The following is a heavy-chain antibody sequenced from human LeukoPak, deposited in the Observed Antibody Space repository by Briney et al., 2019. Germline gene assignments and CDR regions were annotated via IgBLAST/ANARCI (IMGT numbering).Heavy chain of an antibody. Sequence: SETLSLTCTVSGGSISSYYWSWIRQPAGKGLEWIGRIYTSGSTNYNPSLKSRVTMSVDTSKNQFSLKLSSVTAADTAVYYCARASYDFWSGYYGGGDFDYWGQGTLVTVSS. CDR2: IYTSGST. CDR3: ARASYDFWSGYYGGGDFDY. CDR1: GGSISSYY. D-gene: IGHD3-3*01. V-gene: IGHV4-4*07. J-gene: IGHJ4*02.